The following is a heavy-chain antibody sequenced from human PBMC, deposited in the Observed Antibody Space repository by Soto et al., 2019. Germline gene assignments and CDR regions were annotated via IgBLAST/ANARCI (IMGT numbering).Heavy chain of an antibody. CDR2: IYYYGSA. V-gene: IGHV4-31*03. CDR3: ARHEGWTGPDQ. Sequence: PSETLSLTCTVSGGSISSGGHYWSWIRHHPGKGLEWIGYIYYYGSAYYNPSLKSRVTMSVDTSKNHFSLRLSSVTAADTAVYYCARHEGWTGPDQWGQGXLVTVYS. J-gene: IGHJ5*02. D-gene: IGHD2-8*02. CDR1: GGSISSGGHY.